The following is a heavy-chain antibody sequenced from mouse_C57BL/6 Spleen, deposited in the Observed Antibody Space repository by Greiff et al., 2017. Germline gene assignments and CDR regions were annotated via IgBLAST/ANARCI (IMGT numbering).Heavy chain of an antibody. Sequence: VQLQQSGTVLARPGASVKMSCKTSGYTFTSYWMHWVKQRPGQGLEWIGAIYPGNSDTSYNQKFKGKAKLTAVTSASTAYMELSSLTNEDSAVYYCTRREVLLRSYYAMDYWGQGTSVTVSS. V-gene: IGHV1-5*01. D-gene: IGHD1-1*01. J-gene: IGHJ4*01. CDR3: TRREVLLRSYYAMDY. CDR2: IYPGNSDT. CDR1: GYTFTSYW.